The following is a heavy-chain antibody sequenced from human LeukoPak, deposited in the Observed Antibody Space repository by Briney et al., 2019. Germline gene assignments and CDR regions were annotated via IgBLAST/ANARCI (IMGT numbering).Heavy chain of an antibody. J-gene: IGHJ4*02. Sequence: PSETLSLTCTVSGGSISSYYWSWIRQPPGKGLEWIGYIYYSGSTNYNPSLKSRVTISVDTSKNQFSLKLSSVTAADTAVYYCARQDGSGIFFDYWGQGTLVTVSS. CDR2: IYYSGST. CDR3: ARQDGSGIFFDY. V-gene: IGHV4-59*08. CDR1: GGSISSYY. D-gene: IGHD3-10*01.